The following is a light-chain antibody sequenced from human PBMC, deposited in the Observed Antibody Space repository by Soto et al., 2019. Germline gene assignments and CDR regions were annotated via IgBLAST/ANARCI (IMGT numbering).Light chain of an antibody. J-gene: IGLJ2*01. CDR3: GADHGSGSNFVYLV. CDR2: VGTGGIVG. V-gene: IGLV9-49*01. Sequence: QLVLTQPPSASASLGVSVTLTCTLSSGYSNYKVDWYQQRPGKGPRFVMRVGTGGIVGSKGDGIPDRFSVLGSGLNRYLTIKNIQEEDESDYHCGADHGSGSNFVYLVFGGGTKLTVL. CDR1: SGYSNYK.